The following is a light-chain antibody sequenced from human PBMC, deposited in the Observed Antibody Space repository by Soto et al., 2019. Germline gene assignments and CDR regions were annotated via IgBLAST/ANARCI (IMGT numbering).Light chain of an antibody. J-gene: IGKJ2*01. Sequence: EIVLTQSPGTLSLSPGERATLSCRASQSVSSSYLAWFQQKPGQTPRLLIFRASSRATGIPDRFCGSGSGTDFSLTINRLEPEYFSVYYCQQYGTSPHTFGQGTKLEIK. V-gene: IGKV3-20*01. CDR3: QQYGTSPHT. CDR1: QSVSSSY. CDR2: RAS.